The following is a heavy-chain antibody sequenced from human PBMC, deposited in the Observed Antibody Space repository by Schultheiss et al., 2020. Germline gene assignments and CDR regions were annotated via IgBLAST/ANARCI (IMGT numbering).Heavy chain of an antibody. CDR2: IKQDGSEK. V-gene: IGHV3-7*01. D-gene: IGHD3-3*01. J-gene: IGHJ5*02. CDR1: GFTFSSYA. CDR3: AKASYYDFWSGYYPYNWFDP. Sequence: GGSLRLSCAASGFTFSSYAMHWVRQAPGKGLEWVANIKQDGSEKYYVDSVKGRFTISRDNSKNTLYLQMNSLRAEDTAVYYCAKASYYDFWSGYYPYNWFDPWGQGTLVTGSS.